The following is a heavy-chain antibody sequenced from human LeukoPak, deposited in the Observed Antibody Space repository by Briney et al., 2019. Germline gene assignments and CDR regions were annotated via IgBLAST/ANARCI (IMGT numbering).Heavy chain of an antibody. CDR3: AKDLDSYGDYYFDY. CDR2: ISSSSSYI. CDR1: GFTFSSYS. Sequence: AGSLRLSCPASGFTFSSYSMNWVRQAPGKGLEWVSSISSSSSYIYYADSVKGRFTISRDNAKNSLYLQMNSLRAEDTAVYYCAKDLDSYGDYYFDYWGQGTLVTVSS. D-gene: IGHD5-18*01. J-gene: IGHJ4*02. V-gene: IGHV3-21*01.